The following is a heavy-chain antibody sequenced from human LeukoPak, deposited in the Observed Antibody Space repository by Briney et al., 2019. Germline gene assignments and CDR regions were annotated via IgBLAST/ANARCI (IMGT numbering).Heavy chain of an antibody. D-gene: IGHD3-16*02. CDR1: GFTFSSYS. J-gene: IGHJ4*02. CDR3: AREGIIWGTYRYFDY. Sequence: GGSLRLSCAASGFTFSSYSMNWARQAPGKGLEWLSYITSSSSTIYYADSVKGRFTISRDNAKNSLYLQMNSLRAEDTAVYYCAREGIIWGTYRYFDYWGQGTLVTVSS. CDR2: ITSSSSTI. V-gene: IGHV3-48*01.